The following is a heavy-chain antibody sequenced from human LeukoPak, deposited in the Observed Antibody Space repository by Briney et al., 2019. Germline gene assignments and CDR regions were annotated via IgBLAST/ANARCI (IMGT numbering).Heavy chain of an antibody. J-gene: IGHJ4*02. CDR3: VRGGPVAGLNY. Sequence: SQTLSLTCAISGDSVSSNSAAWNWIRQSPSGGLEWLGRTYYRSKWYNDYAVSVKGRITINPDTSKNQFSLQLNSMTPEDTAVYYCVRGGPVAGLNYWGQGTLVTVSS. CDR1: GDSVSSNSAA. V-gene: IGHV6-1*01. D-gene: IGHD6-19*01. CDR2: TYYRSKWYN.